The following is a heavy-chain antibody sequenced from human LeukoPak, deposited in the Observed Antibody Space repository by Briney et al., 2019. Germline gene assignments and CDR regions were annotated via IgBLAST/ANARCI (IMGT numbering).Heavy chain of an antibody. CDR3: AKLYGSGSYYSFDY. CDR2: INWNGGST. CDR1: GFTFDDYG. V-gene: IGHV3-20*04. D-gene: IGHD3-10*01. J-gene: IGHJ4*02. Sequence: PGGSLRLSCAASGFTFDDYGMSWVRQAPGKGLEWVSGINWNGGSTGYADSVKGRFTISRDNAKNSLYLQMNSLRAEDTAVYYCAKLYGSGSYYSFDYWGQGTLVTVSS.